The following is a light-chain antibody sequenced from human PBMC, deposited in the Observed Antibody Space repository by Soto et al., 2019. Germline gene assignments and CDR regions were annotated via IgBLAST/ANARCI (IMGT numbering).Light chain of an antibody. CDR2: GAS. J-gene: IGKJ2*02. CDR1: QSVSSN. Sequence: EIVMTQSPATLSVSPGERATLSCRASQSVSSNLAWYQQKPGQAPRLLIYGASTRATGIPARFSGSGSGTEFTLTISSLHSEDFAVYYCQQYNNWPPGTFGQGTKLAIK. CDR3: QQYNNWPPGT. V-gene: IGKV3-15*01.